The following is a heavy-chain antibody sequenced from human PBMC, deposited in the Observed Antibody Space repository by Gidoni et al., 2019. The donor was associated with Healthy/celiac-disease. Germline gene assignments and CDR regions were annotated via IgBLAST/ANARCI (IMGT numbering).Heavy chain of an antibody. D-gene: IGHD4-17*01. J-gene: IGHJ4*02. CDR3: ATATVTKGSDFDY. Sequence: EVQLVQSGAEVKKPGESLKISCQTSGYSFSTNWLGWVRQIPGKGLEWMGIIFPSDSDTRYSPSFQGQVTISADKSISTAYLQWSSLKASDTAIYYCATATVTKGSDFDYWGQGTLVTVSS. CDR1: GYSFSTNW. CDR2: IFPSDSDT. V-gene: IGHV5-51*01.